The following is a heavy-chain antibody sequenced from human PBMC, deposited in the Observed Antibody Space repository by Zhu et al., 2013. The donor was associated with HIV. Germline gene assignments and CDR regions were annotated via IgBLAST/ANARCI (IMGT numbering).Heavy chain of an antibody. J-gene: IGHJ6*03. V-gene: IGHV1-2*02. CDR1: GYKFTAYY. CDR2: INPKRGDT. Sequence: QVQLLQSGAEVKRPGASVTVSCRPSGYKFTAYYIHWVRQAPGKGIEWMGYINPKRGDTKLAQNFRGRIFITRDTSIDTVYMELRSLTSDDTAVYYCARDPSSRYYTDVWGKGPRSSSP. CDR3: ARDPSSRYYTDV.